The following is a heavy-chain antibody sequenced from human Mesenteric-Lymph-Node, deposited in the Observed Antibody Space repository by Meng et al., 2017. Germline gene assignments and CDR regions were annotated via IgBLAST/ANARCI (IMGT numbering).Heavy chain of an antibody. V-gene: IGHV4-4*02. D-gene: IGHD3-3*01. Sequence: QVQLQESGPGLVKPSGTLSLTRNVSGVPIISTNWWSWVRQPPGKGLEWIGEIHHSGSTSYSPSLKSRVTISVDKSKNQFSLKVMSVTAADTAVYYCAGRADFWSGYFDPWGQGTLVTVSS. CDR2: IHHSGST. J-gene: IGHJ5*02. CDR3: AGRADFWSGYFDP. CDR1: GVPIISTNW.